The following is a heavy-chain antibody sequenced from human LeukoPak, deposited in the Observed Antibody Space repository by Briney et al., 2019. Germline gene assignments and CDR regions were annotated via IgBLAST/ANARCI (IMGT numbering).Heavy chain of an antibody. CDR3: AKRGVVIRVILVGFYKEAYYFDS. CDR2: MGGRGGGT. J-gene: IGHJ4*02. V-gene: IGHV3-23*01. CDR1: GITLTNYG. D-gene: IGHD3-22*01. Sequence: GGSLRLSCAVSGITLTNYGMSWVRKAPGEGLEWAAGMGGRGGGTNYADSVKGRFTVSRDNSKNTLYLQMKSLRAEDTAVYFCAKRGVVIRVILVGFYKEAYYFDSWGQGALVTVSS.